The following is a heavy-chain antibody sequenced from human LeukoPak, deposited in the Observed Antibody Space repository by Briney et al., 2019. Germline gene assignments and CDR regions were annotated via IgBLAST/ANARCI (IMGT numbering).Heavy chain of an antibody. J-gene: IGHJ4*02. CDR1: GGSISSSY. CDR2: IYYSGST. D-gene: IGHD3-9*01. V-gene: IGHV4-59*08. CDR3: AGGGVTGYYVY. Sequence: SETLSLTCTVSGGSISSSYWSWIRQPPGKGLEWIGYIYYSGSTNYNPSLESRITISVDTSRNQFSLKLSSVTAADTAVYYCAGGGVTGYYVYWGQGTLVTVSS.